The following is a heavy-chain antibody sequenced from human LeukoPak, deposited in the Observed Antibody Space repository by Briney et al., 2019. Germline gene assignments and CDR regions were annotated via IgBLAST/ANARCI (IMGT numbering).Heavy chain of an antibody. D-gene: IGHD6-13*01. Sequence: GGSLRLSCAASGFTFNTYAMSWVRQARGKGLEWVSAISGSGGSTYYADSVKGRFTIPRDNSKNTLYLQMNSLRAEDTSIYFCAKALEQETVIALDSWGQGTLVTVSS. J-gene: IGHJ4*02. CDR2: ISGSGGST. CDR3: AKALEQETVIALDS. V-gene: IGHV3-23*01. CDR1: GFTFNTYA.